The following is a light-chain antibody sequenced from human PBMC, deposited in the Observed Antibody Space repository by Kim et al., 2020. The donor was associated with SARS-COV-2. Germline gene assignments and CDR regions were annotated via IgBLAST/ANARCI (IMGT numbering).Light chain of an antibody. CDR1: SLRSYY. V-gene: IGLV3-19*01. Sequence: SSELTQDPSISVALGQTVRITCQVDSLRSYYATWYQQKPRQAPLLVIFGRNNRPSGIPDRFSGSTSGNTASLTISGSQAEDEADFYCQSRESGGNVVFGGGTKVTVL. CDR2: GRN. J-gene: IGLJ2*01. CDR3: QSRESGGNVV.